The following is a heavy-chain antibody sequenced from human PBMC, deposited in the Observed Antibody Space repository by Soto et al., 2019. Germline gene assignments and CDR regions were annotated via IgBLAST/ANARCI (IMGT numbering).Heavy chain of an antibody. Sequence: GGSLRLSCAASGFTFSSYAMSWVRQAPGKGLEWVSAISGSGGSTYYADSVKGRFTISRDNSKNTLYLQMNSLRAEDTAVYYCAKTDWGSYRYSVLRNWFDPWGQGTLVTVSS. CDR1: GFTFSSYA. CDR2: ISGSGGST. CDR3: AKTDWGSYRYSVLRNWFDP. J-gene: IGHJ5*02. V-gene: IGHV3-23*01. D-gene: IGHD3-16*02.